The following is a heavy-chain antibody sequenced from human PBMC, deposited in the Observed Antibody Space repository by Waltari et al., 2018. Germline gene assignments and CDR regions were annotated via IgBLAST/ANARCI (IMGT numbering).Heavy chain of an antibody. CDR3: AKGHSGSPTIFGVIYYGLEV. Sequence: EVQLLESGGDLVQPGESLRLSCVASGSIFSSYAMTWVRQAPGKGLEGVSSISGDSVSTYYADSVRGRFTSFRDNSKDTVYLQMDRLRGEDGGLYFCAKGHSGSPTIFGVIYYGLEVWGQGTTVTVSS. V-gene: IGHV3-23*01. CDR2: ISGDSVST. J-gene: IGHJ6*02. D-gene: IGHD3-3*01. CDR1: GSIFSSYA.